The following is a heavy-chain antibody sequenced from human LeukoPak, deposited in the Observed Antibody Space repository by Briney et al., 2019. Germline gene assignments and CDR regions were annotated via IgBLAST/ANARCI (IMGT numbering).Heavy chain of an antibody. D-gene: IGHD6-19*01. CDR2: ISGSGGST. V-gene: IGHV3-23*01. J-gene: IGHJ4*02. Sequence: GGSLRLSCAASRFTFNSYAISWVRQAPGKGLEWVSAISGSGGSTYYADSVKGRFTISRDNSKNTLYLQMNSLRAEDTAVYYCAKHQSGPYSSGWYPFDYWGQGTLVTVSS. CDR3: AKHQSGPYSSGWYPFDY. CDR1: RFTFNSYA.